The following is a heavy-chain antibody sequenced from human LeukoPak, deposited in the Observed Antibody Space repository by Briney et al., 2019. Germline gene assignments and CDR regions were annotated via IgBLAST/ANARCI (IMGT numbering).Heavy chain of an antibody. Sequence: SETLSLTCAVYGGSFSGYYWSWIRQPPGKGLEWIGEINHSGSTNYNPSLKSRVTISVDTSKNQFSLKLSSVTAADTAVYYCARGRSSGWDYFDYWGQGTLVTVSS. D-gene: IGHD6-19*01. J-gene: IGHJ4*02. V-gene: IGHV4-34*01. CDR3: ARGRSSGWDYFDY. CDR1: GGSFSGYY. CDR2: INHSGST.